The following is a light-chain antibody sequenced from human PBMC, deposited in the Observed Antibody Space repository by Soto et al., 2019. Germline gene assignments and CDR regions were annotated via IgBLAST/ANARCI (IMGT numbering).Light chain of an antibody. CDR3: HQRQSWPRT. Sequence: EIVLTQSPATLSLSPGERATLSCRASQSVSDYLAWYQQKPGQAPRLLIYDVSIRATGVPARFSATGSETDFTLTISSLEPEDFAVYYCHQRQSWPRTFGQGTKVDIK. V-gene: IGKV3-11*01. J-gene: IGKJ1*01. CDR1: QSVSDY. CDR2: DVS.